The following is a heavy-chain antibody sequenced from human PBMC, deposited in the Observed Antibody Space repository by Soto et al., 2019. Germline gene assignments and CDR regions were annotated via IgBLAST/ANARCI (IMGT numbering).Heavy chain of an antibody. V-gene: IGHV4-39*01. CDR2: IYYSGST. CDR3: ARPTRGIAAAALFDI. D-gene: IGHD6-13*01. J-gene: IGHJ3*02. CDR1: GGSVSSGSYY. Sequence: SETLSLTCTVSGGSVSSGSYYWSWIRQPPGKGLEWIGYIYYSGSTYYNPSLKSRVTISVDTSKNQFSLKLSSVTAADTAVYYCARPTRGIAAAALFDIWGQGTMVTVSS.